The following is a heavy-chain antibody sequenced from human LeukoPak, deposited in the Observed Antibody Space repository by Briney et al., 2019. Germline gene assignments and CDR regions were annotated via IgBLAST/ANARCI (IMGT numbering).Heavy chain of an antibody. CDR3: AKVPDYYDSSGYFWEGFVVL. CDR1: GFTFSSYS. D-gene: IGHD3-22*01. CDR2: ISSSSSYI. V-gene: IGHV3-21*01. J-gene: IGHJ4*02. Sequence: PGGSLRLSCAASGFTFSSYSMNWVRQAPGKGLEWVSSISSSSSYIYYADSVKGRFTISRDNAKNSLYLQMNSLRAEDTAVYYCAKVPDYYDSSGYFWEGFVVLWGQGTLVTVSS.